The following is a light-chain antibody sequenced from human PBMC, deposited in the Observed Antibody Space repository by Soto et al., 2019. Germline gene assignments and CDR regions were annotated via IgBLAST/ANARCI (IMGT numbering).Light chain of an antibody. CDR1: QSVNIY. CDR2: GAT. V-gene: IGKV3D-15*01. CDR3: QQYDDWLRLT. J-gene: IGKJ4*01. Sequence: EIVLTQSPGTLSVSPGERATLSCRASQSVNIYLAWYQQKPGQAPRLLTFGATYRATGIPARFSGSGSGTEFNLAISSLQSEDFGVYFCQQYDDWLRLTFGGGTKVDIK.